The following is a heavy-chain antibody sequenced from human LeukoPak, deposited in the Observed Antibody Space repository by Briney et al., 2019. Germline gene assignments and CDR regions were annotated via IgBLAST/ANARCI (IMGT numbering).Heavy chain of an antibody. CDR3: ARDPEERYYYMDV. CDR2: INPNSGGT. V-gene: IGHV1-2*02. J-gene: IGHJ6*03. CDR1: GYTFTGYY. Sequence: ASVKVSCKASGYTFTGYYMHWVRQAPGQGLEWMGWINPNSGGTNYAQKFQGRVTMTRDTSISTAYMELSRLRSDDTAVYYCARDPEERYYYMDVWGKGTTVTISS.